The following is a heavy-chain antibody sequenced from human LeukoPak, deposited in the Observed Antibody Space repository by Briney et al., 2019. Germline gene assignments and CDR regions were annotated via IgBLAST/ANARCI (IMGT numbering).Heavy chain of an antibody. J-gene: IGHJ4*02. CDR3: ARVLEDILTGSAAVSYFDY. V-gene: IGHV4-31*03. Sequence: SETLSLTCTVSGGSISSGGYYWSWIRPHPGKGLEWIGYIYYSGSTYYNPSLKSRVTISVDTSKNQFSLKLSPVTAADTAVYYCARVLEDILTGSAAVSYFDYWGQGTLVTVSS. D-gene: IGHD3-9*01. CDR2: IYYSGST. CDR1: GGSISSGGYY.